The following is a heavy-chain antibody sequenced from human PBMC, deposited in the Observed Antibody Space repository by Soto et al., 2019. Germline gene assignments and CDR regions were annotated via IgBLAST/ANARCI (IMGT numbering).Heavy chain of an antibody. V-gene: IGHV4-34*01. CDR3: ARGFPYYGSGSYYFFDY. D-gene: IGHD3-10*01. Sequence: SETLSLTCAVYGGSFSGYYWSWIRQPPGKGLEWIGEINHSGSTNYNPSLKSRVTISVDTSKNQFSLKLSSVTAADTAVYYCARGFPYYGSGSYYFFDYWGQGTLVTVSS. CDR2: INHSGST. CDR1: GGSFSGYY. J-gene: IGHJ4*02.